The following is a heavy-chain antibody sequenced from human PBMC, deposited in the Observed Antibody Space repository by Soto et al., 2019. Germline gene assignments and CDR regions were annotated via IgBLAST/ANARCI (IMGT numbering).Heavy chain of an antibody. J-gene: IGHJ1*01. D-gene: IGHD4-17*01. V-gene: IGHV3-23*01. CDR2: ISGSGGST. CDR1: GFTFSSYA. Sequence: EVQLLESGGGLVQPGGSLRLSCAASGFTFSSYAMSWVRQAPGKGLEWVSAISGSGGSTYYADSVKGRFTISRDNSKNTLYLQMNSLRAEDTAVYYCAKDPDGHYGQIGYFQHWGQGTLVTVSS. CDR3: AKDPDGHYGQIGYFQH.